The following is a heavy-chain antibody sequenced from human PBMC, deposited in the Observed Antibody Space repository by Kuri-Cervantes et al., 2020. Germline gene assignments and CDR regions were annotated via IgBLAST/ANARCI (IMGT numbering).Heavy chain of an antibody. D-gene: IGHD5-24*01. Sequence: GSLRLTCTVSGGSISSYYWSWIRQPAGKGLEWIGRIYTSGSTNYNPSLKSRVTMSVDTSKNQFSLRLSSVTAADTAVYYCARDKDGYNYIDYWGQGTLVTVSS. CDR1: GGSISSYY. CDR3: ARDKDGYNYIDY. CDR2: IYTSGST. J-gene: IGHJ4*02. V-gene: IGHV4-4*07.